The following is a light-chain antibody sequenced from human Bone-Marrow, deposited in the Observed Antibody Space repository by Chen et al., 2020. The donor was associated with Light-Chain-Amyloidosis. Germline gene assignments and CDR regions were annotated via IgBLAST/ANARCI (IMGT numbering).Light chain of an antibody. Sequence: SYVLTQPSSVSVAPGQTATIACGGNNIGSTSVHWYQQTPGQAPLLVVYDDSDRPSGIPERLSVTNAGNAATRTIRRVEAGEEAVFYGRVWDGRGDRPVLGGGPKLTVL. CDR1: NIGSTS. J-gene: IGLJ3*02. CDR2: DDS. CDR3: RVWDGRGDRPV. V-gene: IGLV3-21*02.